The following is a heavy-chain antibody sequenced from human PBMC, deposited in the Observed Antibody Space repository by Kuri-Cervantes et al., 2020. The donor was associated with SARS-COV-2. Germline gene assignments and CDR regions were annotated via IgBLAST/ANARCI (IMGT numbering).Heavy chain of an antibody. V-gene: IGHV3-23*01. CDR1: GFTFSSYA. D-gene: IGHD3-10*01. CDR2: ISGSGGST. Sequence: GGSLRLSCAASGFTFSSYAMSWVRQAPGKGLEWVSAISGSGGSTYYADSVKGRFIISRDDSKSTLYLQMNSLRPEDTAVYYCAREHIMIRGLGWGQGTLVTVSS. J-gene: IGHJ4*02. CDR3: AREHIMIRGLG.